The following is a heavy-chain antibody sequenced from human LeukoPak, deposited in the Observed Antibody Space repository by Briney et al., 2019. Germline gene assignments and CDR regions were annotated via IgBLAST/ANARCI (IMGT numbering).Heavy chain of an antibody. J-gene: IGHJ4*02. D-gene: IGHD4/OR15-4a*01. CDR3: ARDLGAYYGPNY. CDR1: GGSISSYY. CDR2: IYYSGST. V-gene: IGHV4-59*01. Sequence: SETLSLTCTVSGGSISSYYWSWIRQPPGKGLEWIGYIYYSGSTNYNPSLKSRVTISVDTSKNQFSLKLSSVTAADTAVYYCARDLGAYYGPNYWGQGTLVTVSS.